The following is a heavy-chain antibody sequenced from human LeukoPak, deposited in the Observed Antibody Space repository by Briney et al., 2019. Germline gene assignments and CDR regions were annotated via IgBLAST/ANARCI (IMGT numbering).Heavy chain of an antibody. Sequence: GGSLRLSCAASGFTFSSFAMHWLRQAPGKGVVGVGVISYDGSNKYYADSVKGRFTISRDNSKNTLYLQMNSLRAEDTAVCHCAKGGLYYMDVWGKGTTVTVSS. CDR2: ISYDGSNK. CDR1: GFTFSSFA. V-gene: IGHV3-30*04. D-gene: IGHD6-25*01. CDR3: AKGGLYYMDV. J-gene: IGHJ6*03.